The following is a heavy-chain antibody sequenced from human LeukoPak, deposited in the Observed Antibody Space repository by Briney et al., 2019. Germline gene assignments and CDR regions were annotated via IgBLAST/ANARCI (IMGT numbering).Heavy chain of an antibody. J-gene: IGHJ4*02. V-gene: IGHV3-21*01. CDR3: ARGDPYDTTGYPSDY. CDR1: GFTFSSYS. D-gene: IGHD3-22*01. Sequence: GGSLRLSCAASGFTFSSYSMNWVRQAPGKGLEWVSSISSSSSYIYYADSVKGRFTISRDNAKNSLYLQMNSLRAEDTAVYYCARGDPYDTTGYPSDYWGQGTLVTVSS. CDR2: ISSSSSYI.